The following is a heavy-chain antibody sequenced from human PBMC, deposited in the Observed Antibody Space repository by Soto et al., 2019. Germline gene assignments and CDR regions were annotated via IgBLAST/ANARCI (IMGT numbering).Heavy chain of an antibody. Sequence: EVQLLESGGGLVQPGGSLRLSCAASGFTFSSYAMSWVRQAPGKGLEWVSAISGSGGSTYYAESVKGRFTISDDNSKNTLYLQMNSLRAEDTAVYYCAKEGRIAVAGLYDYRGQGTLVTVSS. CDR3: AKEGRIAVAGLYDY. CDR1: GFTFSSYA. D-gene: IGHD6-19*01. CDR2: ISGSGGST. V-gene: IGHV3-23*01. J-gene: IGHJ4*02.